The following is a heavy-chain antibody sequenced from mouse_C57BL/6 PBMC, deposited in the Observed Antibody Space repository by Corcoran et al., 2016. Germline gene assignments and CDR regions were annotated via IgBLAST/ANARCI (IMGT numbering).Heavy chain of an antibody. D-gene: IGHD2-4*01. J-gene: IGHJ1*03. Sequence: QIQLVQSGPELKKPGETVKISCKASGYTFTTYGMSWVKQAPGKGLKWMGWINTYSGVPTYADDFKGRFAFSLETSASTAYLQSNNLKNEDTSTYCCARSDYGWNGYFDVWCTGTTVTVSS. CDR2: INTYSGVP. CDR3: ARSDYGWNGYFDV. CDR1: GYTFTTYG. V-gene: IGHV9-3*01.